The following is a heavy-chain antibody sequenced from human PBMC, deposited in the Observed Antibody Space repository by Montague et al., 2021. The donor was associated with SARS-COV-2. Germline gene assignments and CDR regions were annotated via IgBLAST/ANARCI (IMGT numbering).Heavy chain of an antibody. CDR3: ARASGKKTIFGVVISYFDY. CDR1: GGSISSGGYY. D-gene: IGHD3-3*01. J-gene: IGHJ4*02. V-gene: IGHV4-31*03. CDR2: IYYSGST. Sequence: TLSLTRTVSGGSISSGGYYWSWIRQHPGKGLEWIGYIYYSGSTYYNPSLKSRVTISVETSKNQFSLKLSSVTAADTAVYYCARASGKKTIFGVVISYFDYWGQGTLVTVSS.